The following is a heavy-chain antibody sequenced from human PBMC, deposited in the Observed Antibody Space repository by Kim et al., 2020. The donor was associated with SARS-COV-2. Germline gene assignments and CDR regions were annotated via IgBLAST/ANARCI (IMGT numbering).Heavy chain of an antibody. D-gene: IGHD3-3*02. CDR2: INTNSGHP. Sequence: ASVKVSCKASGYTFTSYLINWVRQAPGQALEWMGWINTNSGHPTYAQGLRGRIVLSSDTSATTTYLEISNLKADDTALYYRARIGRRGQYYSYGLDVWG. CDR3: ARIGRRGQYYSYGLDV. CDR1: GYTFTSYL. V-gene: IGHV7-4-1*02. J-gene: IGHJ6*02.